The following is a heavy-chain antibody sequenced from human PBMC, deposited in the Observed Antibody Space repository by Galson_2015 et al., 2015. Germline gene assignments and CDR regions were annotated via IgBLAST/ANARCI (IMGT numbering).Heavy chain of an antibody. CDR2: ISGSSTYI. D-gene: IGHD4-11*01. Sequence: SLRLSCAASGFTFSTYSMNWVRQAPGKGLEWVSFISGSSTYIYYADSVRGRFTISRGNAKNSLYLQMNSLRAEDTAMYYCAGPFDNYVTSWGQGTLVTVSS. CDR3: AGPFDNYVTS. J-gene: IGHJ5*02. CDR1: GFTFSTYS. V-gene: IGHV3-21*01.